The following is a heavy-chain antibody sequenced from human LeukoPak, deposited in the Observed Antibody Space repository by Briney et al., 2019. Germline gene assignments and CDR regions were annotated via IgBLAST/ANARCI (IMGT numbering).Heavy chain of an antibody. CDR3: ARDLQYGSGSYYPGCFDP. CDR1: GGTFSSYA. D-gene: IGHD3-10*01. Sequence: SVKVSCKASGGTFSSYAISWVRQAPGQGLEWMGGIIPILGTANYAQKFQGRVTITADESTSTAYMELSSLRSEDTAVYYCARDLQYGSGSYYPGCFDPWGQGTLVTVSS. CDR2: IIPILGTA. V-gene: IGHV1-69*01. J-gene: IGHJ5*02.